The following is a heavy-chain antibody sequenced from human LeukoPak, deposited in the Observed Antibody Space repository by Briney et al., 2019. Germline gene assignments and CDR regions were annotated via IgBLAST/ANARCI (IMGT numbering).Heavy chain of an antibody. CDR3: AKGDSSGFEDYFDY. CDR2: ISSSGAYT. D-gene: IGHD3-22*01. Sequence: ISSSGAYTTYADSVKGRFTIARDNSKNTLYLQMNSLRAEDTAVYYCAKGDSSGFEDYFDYWGQGTLVTVSS. J-gene: IGHJ4*02. V-gene: IGHV3-23*01.